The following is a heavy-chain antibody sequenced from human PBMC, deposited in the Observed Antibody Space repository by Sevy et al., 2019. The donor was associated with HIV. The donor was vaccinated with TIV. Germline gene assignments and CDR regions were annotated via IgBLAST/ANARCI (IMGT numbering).Heavy chain of an antibody. CDR1: RDTFSTYD. CDR3: ASGGSGDVWNYGYYYYGMDV. J-gene: IGHJ6*02. Sequence: TSVKVSCKASRDTFSTYDINWVRQAHGQGLEWMGWMSPKSGSTGFAQKFQGRLTMTRDTSINTAYMELSSLRSEDTAVYYWASGGSGDVWNYGYYYYGMDVWGQGTTVTVSS. CDR2: MSPKSGST. V-gene: IGHV1-8*02. D-gene: IGHD3-3*01.